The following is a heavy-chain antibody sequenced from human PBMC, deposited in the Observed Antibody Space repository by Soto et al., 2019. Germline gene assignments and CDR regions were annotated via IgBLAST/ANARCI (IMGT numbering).Heavy chain of an antibody. J-gene: IGHJ4*02. CDR3: AKDWRHRGYVSGYSYPDY. CDR2: ISGGGGRT. V-gene: IGHV3-23*01. Sequence: GGSLRLSWAAAVFTFSIYAMGWVRQAPGKGLEWVSGISGGGGRTYYADSVKGRFTISIDNSKNTLYLQMNSLRAEDTAVYYCAKDWRHRGYVSGYSYPDYWGQGTMVTVSS. CDR1: VFTFSIYA. D-gene: IGHD5-18*01.